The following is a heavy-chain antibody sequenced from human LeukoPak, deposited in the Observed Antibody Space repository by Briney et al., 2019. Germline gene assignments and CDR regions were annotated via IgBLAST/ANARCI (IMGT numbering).Heavy chain of an antibody. D-gene: IGHD2-2*02. Sequence: SQTLSLTCTVSGGSISSGSYYWSWIRQPAGKGLEWIGGIYTSGSTYCNPSIKSGFTISVDTSKNQFSLRLSSVTAAYTAVYYCARGLVVPAAISWFDPWGQGTLVTVSS. V-gene: IGHV4-61*02. CDR3: ARGLVVPAAISWFDP. J-gene: IGHJ5*02. CDR1: GGSISSGSYY. CDR2: IYTSGST.